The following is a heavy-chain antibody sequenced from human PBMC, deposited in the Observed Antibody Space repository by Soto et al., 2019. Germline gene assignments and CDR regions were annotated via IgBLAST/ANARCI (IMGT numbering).Heavy chain of an antibody. D-gene: IGHD3-10*01. CDR1: GYTFTSYY. CDR2: INPIGGST. CDR3: ARDTALWFGELFYYYGMDV. J-gene: IGHJ6*02. Sequence: GAAVKVSCKASGYTFTSYYMHWVRQAPGQGIAWMGIINPIGGSTSYAQKFQGRVTMTRDTSTSTVYMELSSLRSEDTAVYYCARDTALWFGELFYYYGMDVWGQGTTVTVSS. V-gene: IGHV1-46*01.